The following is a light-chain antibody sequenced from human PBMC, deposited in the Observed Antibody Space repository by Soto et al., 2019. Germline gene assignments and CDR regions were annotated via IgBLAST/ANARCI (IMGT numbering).Light chain of an antibody. CDR1: QGISSY. CDR3: QQSYSTLFT. Sequence: DIQLTQSPSFLSASVGDRVTITCRASQGISSYLAWYQQKPGKAPKLLIYAVSSLRSGVPSRFSGSGSGTEFTLTISSLQPEDFATYYCQQSYSTLFTFGPGTKV. CDR2: AVS. V-gene: IGKV1-9*01. J-gene: IGKJ3*01.